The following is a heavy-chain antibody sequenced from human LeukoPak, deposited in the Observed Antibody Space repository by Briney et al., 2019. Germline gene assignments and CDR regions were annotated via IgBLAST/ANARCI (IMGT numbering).Heavy chain of an antibody. CDR3: AREGYSSSSFDY. CDR2: IKQDGSEK. V-gene: IGHV3-7*01. CDR1: GFTFSSYW. J-gene: IGHJ4*02. D-gene: IGHD6-6*01. Sequence: GGXLRLSCAASGFTFSSYWMSWVRQAPGKGVEWVANIKQDGSEKYYVDSVKGGFTISRDNAKNSLYLQMNSLRAEDTAVYYCAREGYSSSSFDYWGQGTLVTVSS.